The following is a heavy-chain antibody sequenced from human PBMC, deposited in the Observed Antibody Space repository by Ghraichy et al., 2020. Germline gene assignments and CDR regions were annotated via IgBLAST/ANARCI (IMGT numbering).Heavy chain of an antibody. D-gene: IGHD6-13*01. J-gene: IGHJ6*02. Sequence: LSLTCAASGFTFTSFGLHWVRQAPGKGLEWVAVIWYDGSINYNADSVKGRFTISRDNSKNTLYLQMNSLRAEDTAIYYCARGLRIVAAGRYYYGMDVWGQGTTVTVSS. CDR3: ARGLRIVAAGRYYYGMDV. CDR2: IWYDGSIN. V-gene: IGHV3-33*01. CDR1: GFTFTSFG.